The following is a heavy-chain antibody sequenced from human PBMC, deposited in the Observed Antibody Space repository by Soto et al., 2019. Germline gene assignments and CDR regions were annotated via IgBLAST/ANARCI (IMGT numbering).Heavy chain of an antibody. CDR3: ARDHSSGWLRMDV. J-gene: IGHJ6*02. CDR2: IIPILGIA. V-gene: IGHV1-69*08. CDR1: GGTFSSYT. Sequence: QVQLVQSGAEVKKPGSSVKVSCKASGGTFSSYTISWVRQAPGQGLEWMGRIIPILGIANYAQKFQGRVTNTWEIXTSTAYMELSSLRSEDTAVYYCARDHSSGWLRMDVWGQGTTVTVSS. D-gene: IGHD6-19*01.